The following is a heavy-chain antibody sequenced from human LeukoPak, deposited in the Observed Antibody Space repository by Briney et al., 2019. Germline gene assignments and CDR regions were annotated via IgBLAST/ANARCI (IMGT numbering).Heavy chain of an antibody. D-gene: IGHD2-2*01. CDR1: GFTFSSYG. J-gene: IGHJ4*02. CDR3: AKDFWDIVVVPSAIPDY. V-gene: IGHV3-23*01. Sequence: GGSLRLSCAASGFTFSSYGMSWVRQARGRGLEWVSSISGSGGSTYYADSVKGRFTISRDNSKNTLYLQMNSLRAEDTAVYYCAKDFWDIVVVPSAIPDYWGQGTLVTVSS. CDR2: ISGSGGST.